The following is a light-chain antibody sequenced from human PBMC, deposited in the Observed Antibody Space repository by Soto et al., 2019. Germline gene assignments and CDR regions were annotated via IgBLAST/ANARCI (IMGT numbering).Light chain of an antibody. Sequence: QSVLTQPASVSGSPGQSITVSCTGTSSDVGGYNFVSWYQQHPGKAPKLLIYEVSNRPSGVSNRFSGSKSGNTASLAISGLQAEYEADYYCSSYLSTGAVGFGGGTKLTVL. CDR2: EVS. V-gene: IGLV2-14*01. CDR3: SSYLSTGAVG. J-gene: IGLJ2*01. CDR1: SSDVGGYNF.